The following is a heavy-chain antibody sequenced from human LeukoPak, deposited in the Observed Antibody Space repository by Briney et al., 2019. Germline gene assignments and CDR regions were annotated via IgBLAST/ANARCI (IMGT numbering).Heavy chain of an antibody. CDR2: IYTSGST. CDR3: ARGLAAAGTNDY. J-gene: IGHJ4*02. V-gene: IGHV4-4*07. Sequence: SETLSLTCTVSGDSISSYYWSWIRQPAGKGLEWIGHIYTSGSTNYNPSLKSRVTISVDTSKNQFSLKLSSVTAADTAVYYCARGLAAAGTNDYWGQGTLVTVSS. CDR1: GDSISSYY. D-gene: IGHD6-13*01.